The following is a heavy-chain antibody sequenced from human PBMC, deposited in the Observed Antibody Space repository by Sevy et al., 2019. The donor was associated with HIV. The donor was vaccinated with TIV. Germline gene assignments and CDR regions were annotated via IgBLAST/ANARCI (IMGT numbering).Heavy chain of an antibody. CDR1: GGTFDTYS. V-gene: IGHV1-69*13. CDR3: ARDRDITFGGGDAFDI. J-gene: IGHJ3*02. D-gene: IGHD3-16*01. Sequence: ASVKVSCKASGGTFDTYSISWLRQAPGQGLEWMGGIIPIFRTANYAQKFEGRVTITADESMSTAYMELSSLRSEDSAVYYCARDRDITFGGGDAFDIWGQGTMATVSS. CDR2: IIPIFRTA.